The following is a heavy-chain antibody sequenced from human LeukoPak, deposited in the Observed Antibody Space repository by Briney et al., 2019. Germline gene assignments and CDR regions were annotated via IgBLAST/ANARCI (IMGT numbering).Heavy chain of an antibody. J-gene: IGHJ4*02. V-gene: IGHV3-7*01. CDR1: GLSFSTYW. CDR2: IRPDGSEK. Sequence: HPGGSLRLSCAASGLSFSTYWMSWVRQAPGKGLEWVANIRPDGSEKYSVDSVKGRFTISRDNAKNSLYLQMNSLRAEDTAVYSCVRDGDTSGYTNWGQGTLVTVSS. D-gene: IGHD3-22*01. CDR3: VRDGDTSGYTN.